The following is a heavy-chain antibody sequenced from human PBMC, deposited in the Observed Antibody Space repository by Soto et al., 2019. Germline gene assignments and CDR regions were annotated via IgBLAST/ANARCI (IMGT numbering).Heavy chain of an antibody. V-gene: IGHV4-4*09. D-gene: IGHD1-26*01. CDR1: GGSISNYY. CDR2: IFNSGST. CDR3: AGDIRSGSYRFDY. Sequence: SETLSLTCTVSGGSISNYYWSWIRQPPGKGLEWIGYIFNSGSTIYNPSLKSRVTISADSSKNQFSLKLTSVTAADTAIYYCAGDIRSGSYRFDYWGQGTLVTVSS. J-gene: IGHJ4*02.